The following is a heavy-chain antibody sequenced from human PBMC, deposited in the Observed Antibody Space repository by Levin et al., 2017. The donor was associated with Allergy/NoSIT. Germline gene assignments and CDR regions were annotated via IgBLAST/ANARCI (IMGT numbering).Heavy chain of an antibody. CDR3: ARDKAGDYGEPAVGSDAFDI. J-gene: IGHJ3*02. V-gene: IGHV3-30-3*01. CDR2: ISYDGSNK. D-gene: IGHD4-17*01. CDR1: GFTFSSYA. Sequence: GGSLRLSCAASGFTFSSYAMHWVRQAPGKGLEWVAVISYDGSNKYYADSVKGRFTISRDNSKNTLYLQMNSLRAEDTAVYYCARDKAGDYGEPAVGSDAFDIWGQGTMVTVSS.